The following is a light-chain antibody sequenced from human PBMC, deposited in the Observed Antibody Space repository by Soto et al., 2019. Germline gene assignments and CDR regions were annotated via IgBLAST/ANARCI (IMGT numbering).Light chain of an antibody. CDR1: QSVLYSSNNKNY. V-gene: IGKV4-1*01. CDR3: QQYYSTPYT. Sequence: DIVMTQSPDSLAVSLGERATINCKSSQSVLYSSNNKNYLAWYQQKPGQPPKLLIYWASTRESGVPDRSSGSGSGTDVTLTISSLQAGDVAVYYCQQYYSTPYTFGQGTKLEIK. CDR2: WAS. J-gene: IGKJ2*01.